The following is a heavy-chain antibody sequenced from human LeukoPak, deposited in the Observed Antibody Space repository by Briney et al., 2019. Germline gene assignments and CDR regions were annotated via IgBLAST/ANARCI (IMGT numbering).Heavy chain of an antibody. CDR2: IYYSGST. V-gene: IGHV4-59*01. J-gene: IGHJ4*02. CDR1: GGSISSCY. CDR3: ARLTSGSYYAFDY. D-gene: IGHD1-26*01. Sequence: SETLSLTCTVSGGSISSCYWSWIRQPPGKGLEWIGYIYYSGSTNYNPSLKSRVTISVDTSKNQFSLKLSSVTAADTAVYYCARLTSGSYYAFDYWGQGTLVTVSS.